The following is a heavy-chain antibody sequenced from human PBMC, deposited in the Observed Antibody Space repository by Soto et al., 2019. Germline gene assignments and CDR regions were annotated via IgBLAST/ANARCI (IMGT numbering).Heavy chain of an antibody. CDR1: GGTFRTYA. CDR2: IIPIFGTV. J-gene: IGHJ6*02. D-gene: IGHD6-19*01. V-gene: IGHV1-69*12. CDR3: AKGAVAGTPTSYYYYGMDV. Sequence: QVQLLQSGAEVKKPGSSVRVSCEASGGTFRTYAFSWVRQAPGQGLEWMGEIIPIFGTVNYAQKFQGRVTITADGSTTTVYMDLRSLRSDDTAVYYCAKGAVAGTPTSYYYYGMDVWGQGTTVTVSS.